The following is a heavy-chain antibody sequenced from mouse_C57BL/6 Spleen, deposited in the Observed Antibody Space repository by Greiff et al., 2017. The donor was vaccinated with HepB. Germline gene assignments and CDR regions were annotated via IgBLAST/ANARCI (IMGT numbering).Heavy chain of an antibody. Sequence: QVQLQQSGAELVKPGASVKISCKASGYAFSSYWMNWVKQRPGKGLEWIGQIYPGDGDTNYNGKFKGKATLTADKSSSTAYMQLSSLTSEDSAVYFCARMGIDDYDEAYWGQGTLVTVSA. CDR1: GYAFSSYW. D-gene: IGHD2-4*01. CDR2: IYPGDGDT. CDR3: ARMGIDDYDEAY. V-gene: IGHV1-80*01. J-gene: IGHJ3*01.